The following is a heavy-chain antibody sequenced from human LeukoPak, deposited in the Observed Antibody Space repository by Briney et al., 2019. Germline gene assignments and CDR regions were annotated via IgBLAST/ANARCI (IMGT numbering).Heavy chain of an antibody. CDR2: INSNSGGT. J-gene: IGHJ4*02. Sequence: GASVKVSCKASGYTFTGYYMHWVRQAPGQGLEWMGWINSNSGGTNYAQKFQGRVTMTRDTSISTAYMELSRLRSDDTAVYYCARDRTAVAGIKQFDYWGQGTLVTVSS. CDR3: ARDRTAVAGIKQFDY. V-gene: IGHV1-2*02. D-gene: IGHD6-19*01. CDR1: GYTFTGYY.